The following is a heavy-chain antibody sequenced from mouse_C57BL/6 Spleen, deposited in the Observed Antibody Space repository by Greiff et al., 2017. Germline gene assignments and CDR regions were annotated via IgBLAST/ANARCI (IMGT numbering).Heavy chain of an antibody. Sequence: ELMEPGASVKISCKASGYAFSSSWMNWVKQRPGKGLEWIGRIYPGDGDTNYNGKFKGKATLTADKSSSTAYMQLSSLTSEDSAVYFCAPNWDYYSMDYWGQGTSVTVSS. J-gene: IGHJ4*01. CDR3: APNWDYYSMDY. V-gene: IGHV1-82*01. CDR1: GYAFSSSW. D-gene: IGHD4-1*01. CDR2: IYPGDGDT.